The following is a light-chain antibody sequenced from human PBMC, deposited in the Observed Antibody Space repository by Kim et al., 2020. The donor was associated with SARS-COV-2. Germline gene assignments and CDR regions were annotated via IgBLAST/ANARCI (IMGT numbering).Light chain of an antibody. CDR3: QQYGSSPWT. J-gene: IGKJ1*01. CDR2: GAS. Sequence: EIVLTQSPGTLSLSPGERATLSCRASQSVASSYLAWYQQRTGQAPRLLIYGASRRATDIPDRFSGSESGTDFTLTISRLEPEDFAVYYCQQYGSSPWTFGQGTKVEIK. CDR1: QSVASSY. V-gene: IGKV3-20*01.